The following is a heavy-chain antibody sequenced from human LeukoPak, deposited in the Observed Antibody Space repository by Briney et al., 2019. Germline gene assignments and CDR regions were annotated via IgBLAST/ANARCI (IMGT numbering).Heavy chain of an antibody. V-gene: IGHV1-69*13. Sequence: ASVKVSCKASGGTFSSYAISCVRRAPGQGLEWMGGIIPIFGTANYAQKLQGRVTITADESTSTAYMELSSLRSEATAVYYCARLNDILLKAFDYWGQGTLVTVSP. J-gene: IGHJ4*02. CDR3: ARLNDILLKAFDY. CDR1: GGTFSSYA. CDR2: IIPIFGTA. D-gene: IGHD3-9*01.